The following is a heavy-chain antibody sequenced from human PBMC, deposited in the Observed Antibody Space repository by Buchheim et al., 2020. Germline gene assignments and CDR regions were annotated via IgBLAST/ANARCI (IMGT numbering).Heavy chain of an antibody. CDR3: ARGPPGDFDY. J-gene: IGHJ4*02. CDR2: INHSGST. Sequence: QVQLQQWGAGLLKPSETLSLTCAVYGGSFSGYYWSWIRQPPGKGLEWIGEINHSGSTNYNPSLKSRVTISVETYKNQVSLKLSSVTAADTAVYYCARGPPGDFDYWGQGTL. D-gene: IGHD1-1*01. V-gene: IGHV4-34*01. CDR1: GGSFSGYY.